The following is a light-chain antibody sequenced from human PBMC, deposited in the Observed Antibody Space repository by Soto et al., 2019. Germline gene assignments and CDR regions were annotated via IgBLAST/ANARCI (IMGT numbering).Light chain of an antibody. Sequence: DIQLTQSPSFLSASVGDKVTITCRASQAISSSLAWYQQNPGKAPKLLIYGASTLQSGVPSRFSGSGSGTEFTLTIGSLQPEDFATYYCQQLNSYPLPVGGGAKVEMK. CDR3: QQLNSYPLP. CDR2: GAS. V-gene: IGKV1-9*01. J-gene: IGKJ4*01. CDR1: QAISSS.